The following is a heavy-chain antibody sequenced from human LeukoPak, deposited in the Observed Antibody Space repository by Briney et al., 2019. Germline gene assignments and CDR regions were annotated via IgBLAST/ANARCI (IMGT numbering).Heavy chain of an antibody. J-gene: IGHJ3*02. V-gene: IGHV3-23*01. CDR3: AKEKSGYREAFDI. CDR1: GFTFSSYA. D-gene: IGHD3-10*01. Sequence: GGSLRLSCAASGFTFSSYAMSWIRQAPGKGLEWVSAISGSGGTTYYADSVKGRFTISRDNSKNTLYLQMNSLRAEDTAVYYCAKEKSGYREAFDIWGQGTMVTVSS. CDR2: ISGSGGTT.